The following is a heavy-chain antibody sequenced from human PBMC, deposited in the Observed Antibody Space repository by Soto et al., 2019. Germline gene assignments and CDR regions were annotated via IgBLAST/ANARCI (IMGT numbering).Heavy chain of an antibody. Sequence: QVQLEESGGGVVQPGRSLRLSCEASGFTFNTYSMHWVRQPPGKGLEWLAAIWYDGTQKYYADSVKGRFIISRDNSKKTLYLEMNSLRAEYTAVYYCARAVGTTVTGLWHFDSWGQGTLVTVSS. J-gene: IGHJ4*02. CDR3: ARAVGTTVTGLWHFDS. CDR1: GFTFNTYS. D-gene: IGHD4-17*01. V-gene: IGHV3-33*01. CDR2: IWYDGTQK.